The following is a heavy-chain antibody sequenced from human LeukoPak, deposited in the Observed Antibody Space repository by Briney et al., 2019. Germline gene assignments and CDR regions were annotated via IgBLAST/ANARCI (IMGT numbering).Heavy chain of an antibody. CDR3: AGNYRVDYGMDV. CDR1: GFTFSRYE. D-gene: IGHD5-24*01. Sequence: GGSLRLSRAASGFTFSRYEMNWVRQAPGKRLEWVSYISSSGSTIYYADSVSGRFTISRDNDKSSLYVEMCSRRGEDTADYYCAGNYRVDYGMDVWGQGTTVTVSS. CDR2: ISSSGSTI. J-gene: IGHJ6*02. V-gene: IGHV3-48*03.